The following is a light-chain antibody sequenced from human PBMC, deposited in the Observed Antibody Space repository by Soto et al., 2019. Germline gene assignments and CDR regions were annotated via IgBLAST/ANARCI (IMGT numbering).Light chain of an antibody. CDR1: QSVSSN. CDR3: QQYNNWPPRAWT. J-gene: IGKJ1*01. V-gene: IGKV3-15*01. CDR2: GAS. Sequence: EIVMTQSPATLSVSPGERATLSCRASQSVSSNLAWYQQKPGQAPRLLIYGASTRATGIPARFSGRGSGTEFTLTISSLPSEDCAVYYCQQYNNWPPRAWTFGQGTKVEIK.